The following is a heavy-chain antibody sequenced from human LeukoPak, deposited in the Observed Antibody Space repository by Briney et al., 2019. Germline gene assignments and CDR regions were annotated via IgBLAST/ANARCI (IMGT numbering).Heavy chain of an antibody. CDR1: GYTFTGYY. D-gene: IGHD3-22*01. J-gene: IGHJ3*02. Sequence: GASVKVSCKASGYTFTGYYIHWVRQAPGQGLEWMGRINPNNGGTNYAQKFQGRVTMTRDMSMSTAYMELSRLRSVDTAVYYCAEEDNSSGYRPFDIWGQGTMVTVPS. CDR2: INPNNGGT. V-gene: IGHV1-2*06. CDR3: AEEDNSSGYRPFDI.